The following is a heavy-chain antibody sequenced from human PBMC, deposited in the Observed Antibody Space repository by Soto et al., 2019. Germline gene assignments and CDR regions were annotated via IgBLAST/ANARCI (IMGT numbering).Heavy chain of an antibody. J-gene: IGHJ4*02. V-gene: IGHV3-30-3*01. CDR2: ISYDGNTQ. CDR3: ARDKEMATSLGYFDY. CDR1: GFTLSSYS. Sequence: GGSLRLSCAASGFTLSSYSIHWVRQAPGKGLDWVAVISYDGNTQFYGDSVKGRFIVSRDNSRNTLYLQLNNLQAEDTAVYYCARDKEMATSLGYFDYWGQGTLVTVSS. D-gene: IGHD5-12*01.